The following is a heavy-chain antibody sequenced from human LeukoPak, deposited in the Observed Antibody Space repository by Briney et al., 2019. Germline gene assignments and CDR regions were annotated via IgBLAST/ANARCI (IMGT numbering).Heavy chain of an antibody. CDR1: GGSISSSSYY. V-gene: IGHV4-39*01. CDR3: ARYYYDSSGYYPPYMDV. D-gene: IGHD3-22*01. CDR2: IYYSGST. Sequence: MPSETLSLTCTVSGGSISSSSYYWGWIRQPPGKGLKWIGSIYYSGSTYYNPSLKSRVTISVDTSKNQFSLKLSSVTAADTAVYYCARYYYDSSGYYPPYMDVWGKGTTVTVSS. J-gene: IGHJ6*03.